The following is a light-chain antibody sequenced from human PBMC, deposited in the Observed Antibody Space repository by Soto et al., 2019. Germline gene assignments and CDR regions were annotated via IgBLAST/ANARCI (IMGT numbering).Light chain of an antibody. CDR3: QQRNYWQVT. CDR2: GAS. CDR1: QSVNSN. Sequence: VMTQSPATLSVSPGERATLSCRASQSVNSNLAWYHQKPGQAPRLLIYGASTRATGIPARFSGSGSGTDFTLTISSLEPEDFAVYYCQQRNYWQVTFGQGTRLEIK. V-gene: IGKV3-15*01. J-gene: IGKJ5*01.